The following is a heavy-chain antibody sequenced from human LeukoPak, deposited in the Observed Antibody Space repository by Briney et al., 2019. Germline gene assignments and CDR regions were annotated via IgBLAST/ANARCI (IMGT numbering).Heavy chain of an antibody. D-gene: IGHD3-10*01. CDR2: IYHSGST. CDR1: GGSISSYY. J-gene: IGHJ6*02. V-gene: IGHV4-59*01. Sequence: SETLSLTCTVSGGSISSYYWSWIRQPPGKGLEWIGYIYHSGSTNYNPSLKSRVTISVDTSKNQFSLKLSSVTAADTAVYYCARELYYYGSGSYYNGYYGMDVWGQGTTVTVSS. CDR3: ARELYYYGSGSYYNGYYGMDV.